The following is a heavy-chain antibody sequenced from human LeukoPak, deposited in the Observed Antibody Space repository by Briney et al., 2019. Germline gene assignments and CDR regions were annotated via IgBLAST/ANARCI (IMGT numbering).Heavy chain of an antibody. Sequence: GGSLRLSCVASGFTFSSHLMTWVRQAPGKGLEWVANIYQDGIEKYYVGSVRGRFTISRDNAKNSLYPQMNSLRAEDTGVYYCASERPSSSWYDYWGQGTLVTVSS. CDR1: GFTFSSHL. CDR2: IYQDGIEK. D-gene: IGHD6-13*01. V-gene: IGHV3-7*01. J-gene: IGHJ4*02. CDR3: ASERPSSSWYDY.